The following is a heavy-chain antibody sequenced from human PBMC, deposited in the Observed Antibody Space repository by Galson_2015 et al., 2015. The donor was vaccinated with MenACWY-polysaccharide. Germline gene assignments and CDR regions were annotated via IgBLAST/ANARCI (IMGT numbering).Heavy chain of an antibody. V-gene: IGHV3-7*01. CDR1: GFTFSNFW. J-gene: IGHJ2*01. Sequence: SLRLSCAASGFTFSNFWMTWVRQAPGKGLEWMANIKEDGSEKDYVGSVKGRFTISRDNAKNSLYLQMNSLRAEDTAVYYCARIVGGGLDVWGRGTLVTVSS. D-gene: IGHD1-26*01. CDR2: IKEDGSEK. CDR3: ARIVGGGLDV.